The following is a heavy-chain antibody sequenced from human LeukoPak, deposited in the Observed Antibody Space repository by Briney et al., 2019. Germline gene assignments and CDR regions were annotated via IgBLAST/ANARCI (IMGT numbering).Heavy chain of an antibody. CDR2: INQYGSEK. V-gene: IGHV3-7*01. CDR1: GFTSSGYW. Sequence: GGSLRLSCAASGFTSSGYWMSWVRQAPGKGLEWVANINQYGSEKNYVDSVKGRLTTSRDNAKNSLYLQMNSLRAEDTAVYYCAELGITMIGGVWGKGTTVTISS. CDR3: AELGITMIGGV. D-gene: IGHD3-10*02. J-gene: IGHJ6*04.